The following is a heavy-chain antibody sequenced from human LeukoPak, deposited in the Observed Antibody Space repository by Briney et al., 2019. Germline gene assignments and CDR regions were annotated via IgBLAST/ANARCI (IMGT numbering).Heavy chain of an antibody. CDR1: GFTFGDYA. V-gene: IGHV3-49*04. J-gene: IGHJ4*02. CDR2: IRSKAYGGTT. Sequence: GRSLRLSCTASGFTFGDYAMSWVRQAPGKGLEWVGFIRSKAYGGTTEYAASVKGRFTLSRDDSKSIASLQMNSLKIEDTAVYYCTRVAAAGAYFDYWGQGTLVTVSS. CDR3: TRVAAAGAYFDY. D-gene: IGHD6-13*01.